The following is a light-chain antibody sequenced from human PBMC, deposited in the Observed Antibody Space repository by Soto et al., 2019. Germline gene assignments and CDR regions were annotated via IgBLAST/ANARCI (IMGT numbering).Light chain of an antibody. Sequence: QSVLTQPPSASGTPGQRVTISCSGSSSNIGTNYVYWYQQFPGTAPKLLIHRSNQRPSGVPDRFSGSKSGTSASLAISGLRSEDEAAYFCAAWDDSLSGWLFGGGTQLPVL. CDR3: AAWDDSLSGWL. CDR1: SSNIGTNY. V-gene: IGLV1-47*01. CDR2: RSN. J-gene: IGLJ3*02.